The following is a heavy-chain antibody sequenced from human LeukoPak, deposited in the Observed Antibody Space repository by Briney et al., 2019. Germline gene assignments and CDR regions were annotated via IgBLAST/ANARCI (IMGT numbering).Heavy chain of an antibody. J-gene: IGHJ4*02. V-gene: IGHV4-4*09. D-gene: IGHD6-13*01. Sequence: SETLSLTCTVSGGSISSYYWSWIRQPPGKGLEWIGYIYTSGSTNYNPSLKSRVTIPVDTSKNQFSLKLSSVTAADTAVYYCARYSPSYSSSSFDYWGQGTLVTVSS. CDR2: IYTSGST. CDR3: ARYSPSYSSSSFDY. CDR1: GGSISSYY.